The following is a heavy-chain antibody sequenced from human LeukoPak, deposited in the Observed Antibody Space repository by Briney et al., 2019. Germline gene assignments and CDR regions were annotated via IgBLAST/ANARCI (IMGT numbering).Heavy chain of an antibody. Sequence: GRSLRLSCAASGFTFSSYGMHWVRQAPGKGLEWMGGFDPEDGETIYAQKFQGRVTMTEDTSTDTAYMELSSLRSEDTAVYYCATTAEYQELDYWGQGTLVTVSS. D-gene: IGHD6-6*01. V-gene: IGHV1-24*01. CDR3: ATTAEYQELDY. CDR1: GFTFSSYG. CDR2: FDPEDGET. J-gene: IGHJ4*02.